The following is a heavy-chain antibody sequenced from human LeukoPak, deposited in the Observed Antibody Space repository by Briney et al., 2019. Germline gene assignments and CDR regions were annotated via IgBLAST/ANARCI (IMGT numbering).Heavy chain of an antibody. J-gene: IGHJ4*02. CDR1: GFTFSSYA. CDR2: IRGSGGST. V-gene: IGHV3-23*01. CDR3: AKGGSPRAYGSGSYSDY. D-gene: IGHD3-10*01. Sequence: GGSLRLSCAASGFTFSSYAMSWVRQAPGKGLEWVSSIRGSGGSTYYVDSVRGRFTISRDNSKNTLYLQMNSLRAEDTVLYYCAKGGSPRAYGSGSYSDYWGQGTLVTVSS.